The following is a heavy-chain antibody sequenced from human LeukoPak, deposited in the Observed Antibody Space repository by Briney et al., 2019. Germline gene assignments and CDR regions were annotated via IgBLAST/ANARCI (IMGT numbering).Heavy chain of an antibody. CDR3: ARAGWLVRGGDFDY. J-gene: IGHJ4*02. Sequence: SQTLSLTCALSGDSVSSNSAAWNWIRQSPSRGLEWLGRTYYRSKWYNDYAVSVKSRITIKPDTSKNQFSLQLNSVTPEDTAVYYCARAGWLVRGGDFDYWGQGTLVTVSS. CDR2: TYYRSKWYN. D-gene: IGHD6-19*01. V-gene: IGHV6-1*01. CDR1: GDSVSSNSAA.